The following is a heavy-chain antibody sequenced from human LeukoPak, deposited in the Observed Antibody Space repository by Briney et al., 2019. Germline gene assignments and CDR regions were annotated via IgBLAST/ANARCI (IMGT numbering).Heavy chain of an antibody. CDR2: ISSNGGST. J-gene: IGHJ5*02. Sequence: PGGSLRLSCAASGFTFSSYAMHWVRQAPGKGLEHVSAISSNGGSTYYANSVKGRFTISRDNSKNTLYLQMGSLRAEDMAVHYCARDEGRGATPYNWFDPWGQGTLVTVSS. V-gene: IGHV3-64*01. D-gene: IGHD1-26*01. CDR1: GFTFSSYA. CDR3: ARDEGRGATPYNWFDP.